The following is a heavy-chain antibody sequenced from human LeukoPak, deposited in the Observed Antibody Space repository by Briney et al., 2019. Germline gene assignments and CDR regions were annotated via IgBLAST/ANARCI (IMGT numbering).Heavy chain of an antibody. J-gene: IGHJ4*02. CDR1: GGSITSTNY. V-gene: IGHV4-4*02. CDR3: AREGGPYRPLDY. CDR2: VNLQGST. Sequence: PSGTLSLTCGVSGGSITSTNYWTWVRQPPGKGLEWIGAVNLQGSTNYNPSLMVRVAISVDMSENHISLQLTSVTAADTAVYYCAREGGPYRPLDYSGQGTLVTVSS.